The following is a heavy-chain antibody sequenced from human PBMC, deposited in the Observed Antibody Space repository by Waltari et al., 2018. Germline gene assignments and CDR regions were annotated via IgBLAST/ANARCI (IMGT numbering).Heavy chain of an antibody. V-gene: IGHV3-30*02. CDR2: CREDATNT. CDR1: GFNFKKYG. CDR3: AKDPYSSNWYKRGFIDS. D-gene: IGHD6-13*01. Sequence: QVQLVESGGGVVQPGGSLRLTCAASGFNFKKYGMHWVRQTPGKGRGWVTFCREDATNTDYIESVKGRFTISRDNSKNSLYLQMNTLRPEDTAVYYCAKDPYSSNWYKRGFIDSWGQGTQVTVSS. J-gene: IGHJ4*02.